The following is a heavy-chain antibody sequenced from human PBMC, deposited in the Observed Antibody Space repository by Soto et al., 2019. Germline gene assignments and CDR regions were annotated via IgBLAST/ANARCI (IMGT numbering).Heavy chain of an antibody. D-gene: IGHD3-3*01. CDR3: ARDPRPPSGWLGFWEYGMDV. J-gene: IGHJ6*02. CDR1: GYTFTGNY. V-gene: IGHV1-2*02. CDR2: VNPDNGGT. Sequence: ASVKVSCKASGYTFTGNYIHWVRQAPGQGLEWMGWVNPDNGGTTSAEKFQCRVTMTRDTSVTTAYMELYRLTSDDTAVYYCARDPRPPSGWLGFWEYGMDVWGQGTTVTVSS.